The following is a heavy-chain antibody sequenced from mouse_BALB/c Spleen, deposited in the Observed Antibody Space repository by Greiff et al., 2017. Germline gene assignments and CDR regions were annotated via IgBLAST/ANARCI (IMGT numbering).Heavy chain of an antibody. CDR2: IWGGGST. V-gene: IGHV2-6-4*01. CDR3: ARNYYGYGAMDY. D-gene: IGHD1-2*01. J-gene: IGHJ4*01. CDR1: GFSLSRYS. Sequence: VKLMESGPGLVAPSQSLSITCTVSGFSLSRYSVHWVRQPPGKGLEWLGMIWGGGSTDYNSALKSRLSISKDNSKSQVFLKKNSLQTDDTAMYYCARNYYGYGAMDYWGQGTSVTVSS.